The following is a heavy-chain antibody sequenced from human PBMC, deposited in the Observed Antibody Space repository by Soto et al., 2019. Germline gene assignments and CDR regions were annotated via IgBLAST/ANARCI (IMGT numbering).Heavy chain of an antibody. Sequence: EVQLVESGGGLVKPGGSLRLSCRASGFSFSSYTMSWVRQAPGKGLEWVSSISRTSEDIYYADSLKGRCDISRDNARNLVSLEVDSLRVEGGAVYSCARVGRDSGGGGIPDWWGQGTLVTVSS. CDR2: ISRTSEDI. CDR3: ARVGRDSGGGGIPDW. J-gene: IGHJ4*02. CDR1: GFSFSSYT. D-gene: IGHD4-17*01. V-gene: IGHV3-21*06.